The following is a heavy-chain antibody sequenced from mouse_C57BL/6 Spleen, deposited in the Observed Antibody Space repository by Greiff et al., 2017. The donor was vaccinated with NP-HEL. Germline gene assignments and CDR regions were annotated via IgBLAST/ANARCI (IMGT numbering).Heavy chain of an antibody. V-gene: IGHV1-82*01. Sequence: QVQLQQSGPELVKPGASVKISCKASGYAFSSSWMNWVKQRPGKGLEWIGRIYPGDGDTNYNGKFKGKATLTADKSSSTAYMQLSSLTSEDSAVYFCARGGAIRRGGSYAMDYWGQGTSVTVSS. J-gene: IGHJ4*01. CDR1: GYAFSSSW. CDR2: IYPGDGDT. CDR3: ARGGAIRRGGSYAMDY.